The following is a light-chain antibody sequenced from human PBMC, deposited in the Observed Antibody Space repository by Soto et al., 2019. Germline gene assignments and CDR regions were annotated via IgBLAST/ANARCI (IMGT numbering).Light chain of an antibody. CDR3: PQYHTDWT. V-gene: IGKV1-5*01. Sequence: DIQMTQSPSTLSASVGDTVTITCRASESIDNWLAWYQQKPGKAPNLLIFAASTLVRGVPSRFSGRGSGTEFTLTISSLKADEYATVYCPQYHTDWTGGQGTKGEIK. CDR2: AAS. J-gene: IGKJ1*01. CDR1: ESIDNW.